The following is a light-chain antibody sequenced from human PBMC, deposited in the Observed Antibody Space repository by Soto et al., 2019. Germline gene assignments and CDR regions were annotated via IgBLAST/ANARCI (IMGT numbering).Light chain of an antibody. CDR2: DAS. J-gene: IGKJ1*01. CDR1: QSISSW. CDR3: QQYSSYST. V-gene: IGKV1-5*02. Sequence: IPMTQSPSKLSASAADRATIICRGSQSISSWLAWYQQKPGKAPKLLIYDASSLEGGVPSRFSGSGSGTEFTLTISSLQPDDFATYYCQQYSSYSTFGQGTKVDIK.